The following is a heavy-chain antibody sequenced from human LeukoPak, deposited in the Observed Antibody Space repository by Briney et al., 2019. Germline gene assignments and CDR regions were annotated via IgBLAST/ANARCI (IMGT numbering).Heavy chain of an antibody. J-gene: IGHJ5*02. D-gene: IGHD6-6*01. V-gene: IGHV1-2*02. CDR1: GYTFTGYY. CDR2: INPNSGGT. CDR3: ARAQRILEYSSSSDWFDP. Sequence: ASVKVSCKASGYTFTGYYMHWVRQVPGQGLEWMGWINPNSGGTNYAQKFQGRVTMTRDTSISTTYMELSRLRSDDTAVYYCARAQRILEYSSSSDWFDPWGQGTLVTVSS.